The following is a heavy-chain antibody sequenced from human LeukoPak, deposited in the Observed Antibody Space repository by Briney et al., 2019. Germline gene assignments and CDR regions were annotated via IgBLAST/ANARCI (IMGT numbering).Heavy chain of an antibody. J-gene: IGHJ4*02. CDR3: ATRPTVGGGTPTFDF. Sequence: PGGSLRLSCAASGFTFSSNAMTWVRQAPGKGLEWVSTISGSGGSTYHADSVKGRFTISRDNSKNTLYLQMNSLRVEDTAVYSCATRPTVGGGTPTFDFWGQGTLVTVSS. V-gene: IGHV3-23*01. CDR2: ISGSGGST. CDR1: GFTFSSNA. D-gene: IGHD1-26*01.